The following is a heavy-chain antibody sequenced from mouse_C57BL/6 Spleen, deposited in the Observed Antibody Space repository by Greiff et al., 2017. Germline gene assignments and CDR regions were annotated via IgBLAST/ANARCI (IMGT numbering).Heavy chain of an antibody. D-gene: IGHD1-1*02. Sequence: VQLQQSGAELVRPGASVTLSCKASGYTFTDYEMHWVKQTPVHGLEWIGAIDPETGGTAYNQKFKGKAILTADKSSSTAYIELRSLTSEDSAVYYCTGWWAYWGQGTLVTVSA. CDR2: IDPETGGT. J-gene: IGHJ3*01. CDR1: GYTFTDYE. CDR3: TGWWAY. V-gene: IGHV1-15*01.